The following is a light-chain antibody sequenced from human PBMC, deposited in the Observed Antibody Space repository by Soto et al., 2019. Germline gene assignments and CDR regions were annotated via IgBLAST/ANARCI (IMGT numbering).Light chain of an antibody. Sequence: QSVLTQPRSVSGSPGQSVTISCTGTSSDVGGYNYVSWYQQHPGKAPKLMIYDVSKRPSGVPDRFSGSKSGNTASLTISGLQAEDEADYYCCSYAGSYTYAFGTGPKVTVL. V-gene: IGLV2-11*01. CDR1: SSDVGGYNY. J-gene: IGLJ1*01. CDR3: CSYAGSYTYA. CDR2: DVS.